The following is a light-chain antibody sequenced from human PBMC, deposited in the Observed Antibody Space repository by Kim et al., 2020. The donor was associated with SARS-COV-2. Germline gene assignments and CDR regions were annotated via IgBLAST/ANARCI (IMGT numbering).Light chain of an antibody. J-gene: IGLJ2*01. V-gene: IGLV2-14*04. Sequence: GQSITISCTGTSSDIGGYDYVSWYQQHPGKAPQLMIYDVTTRPSGVSDRFSGSKSGNTASLTISGLQAEDEADYYCSSYIPSTTVIFGGGTQLTVL. CDR3: SSYIPSTTVI. CDR1: SSDIGGYDY. CDR2: DVT.